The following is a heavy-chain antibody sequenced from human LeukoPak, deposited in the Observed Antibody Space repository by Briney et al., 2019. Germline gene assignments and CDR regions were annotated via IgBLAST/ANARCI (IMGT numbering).Heavy chain of an antibody. J-gene: IGHJ4*02. CDR1: AGTFSSYA. CDR3: ARVVAARPGGYFDY. D-gene: IGHD6-6*01. V-gene: IGHV1-69*05. CDR2: IIPIFGTA. Sequence: SVTVSCKASAGTFSSYAISWVRQAPGQGLEWMGRIIPIFGTANYAQKFQGRVTITTDESTSTAYMELSSLRSEDTAVYYCARVVAARPGGYFDYWGQGTLVTVSS.